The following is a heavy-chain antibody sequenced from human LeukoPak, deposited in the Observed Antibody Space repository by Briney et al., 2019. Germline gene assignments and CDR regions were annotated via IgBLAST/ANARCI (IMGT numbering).Heavy chain of an antibody. CDR3: ARDDIAARPFDY. CDR1: GFTFSSYA. V-gene: IGHV3-30-3*01. D-gene: IGHD6-6*01. CDR2: ISYDGSNK. J-gene: IGHJ4*02. Sequence: GGSLRLSCAASGFTFSSYAMHWVRQAPGKGLEWVAVISYDGSNKYYADSVKGRFTISRDNSKNTLYLQMNSLRAEDTAVYYCARDDIAARPFDYWGQGTLVTVSS.